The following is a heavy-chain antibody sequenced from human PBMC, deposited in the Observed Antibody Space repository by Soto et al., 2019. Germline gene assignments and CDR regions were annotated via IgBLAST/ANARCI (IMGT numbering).Heavy chain of an antibody. D-gene: IGHD3-22*01. J-gene: IGHJ4*02. CDR1: GGSISSYY. V-gene: IGHV4-59*01. CDR2: IYYSGST. CDR3: ARVLGYYYYFDY. Sequence: SETLSLTCTVSGGSISSYYWSWIRQPPGKGLEWIGYIYYSGSTNYNPSLKSRVTISVDTSKNQFSLKLSSVTAADTAVYYCARVLGYYYYFDYWGQGTLVTVSS.